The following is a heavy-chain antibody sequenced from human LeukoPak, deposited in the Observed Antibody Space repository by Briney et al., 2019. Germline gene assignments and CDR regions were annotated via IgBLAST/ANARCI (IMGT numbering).Heavy chain of an antibody. D-gene: IGHD5-18*01. Sequence: PGGSLRLSCAASGFTFSSYSMSWVRQAPGKGLEWVSYISSSSSTIYYADSVKGRFTISRDNAKNSLYLQMNSLRDEDTAVYYCARAGTAMARAYFDYWGQGTLVTVSS. CDR1: GFTFSSYS. CDR2: ISSSSSTI. V-gene: IGHV3-48*02. J-gene: IGHJ4*02. CDR3: ARAGTAMARAYFDY.